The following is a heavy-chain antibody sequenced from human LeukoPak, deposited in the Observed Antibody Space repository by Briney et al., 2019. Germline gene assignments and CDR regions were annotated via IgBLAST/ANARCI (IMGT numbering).Heavy chain of an antibody. V-gene: IGHV4-59*01. J-gene: IGHJ4*02. CDR3: VRGGTYYLPY. CDR2: IYYSGST. Sequence: SETLSLTCTVSGGSISSYYWSWIRQPPGKGLEWIGYIYYSGSTNYNPSLKSRVTISVDTSKNQFSLRLRSVTAADTAIYYCVRGGTYYLPYWGQGILVTVSS. CDR1: GGSISSYY. D-gene: IGHD1-26*01.